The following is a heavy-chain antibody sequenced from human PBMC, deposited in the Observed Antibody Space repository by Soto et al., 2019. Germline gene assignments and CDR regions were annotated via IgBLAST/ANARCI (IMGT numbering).Heavy chain of an antibody. CDR2: IYPSDSDT. Sequence: PGESLKISCKGSGYIFTDYWITWVRQMPGKGLEWLGVIYPSDSDTRYSPSFQGQVTISADKSVNTAYVEWTSLQASDTGLYFCAITYFYDASGYTDGFDVWGQGTMVTVSS. V-gene: IGHV5-51*01. J-gene: IGHJ3*01. D-gene: IGHD3-22*01. CDR1: GYIFTDYW. CDR3: AITYFYDASGYTDGFDV.